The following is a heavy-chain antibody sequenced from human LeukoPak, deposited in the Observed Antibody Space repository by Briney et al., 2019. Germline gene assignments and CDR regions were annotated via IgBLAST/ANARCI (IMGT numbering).Heavy chain of an antibody. D-gene: IGHD5-24*01. J-gene: IGHJ4*02. CDR1: GFPFSSYG. CDR2: ISNDGNNK. CDR3: VKDDGWVQYAN. Sequence: GGSLRLSCAASGFPFSSYGMHWVRQAPGKGLEWVAAISNDGNNKFYADSVKGRFTISRDNPKNTMNLQMNSLSAEDAAVYYCVKDDGWVQYANWGQGTLVTVSS. V-gene: IGHV3-30*18.